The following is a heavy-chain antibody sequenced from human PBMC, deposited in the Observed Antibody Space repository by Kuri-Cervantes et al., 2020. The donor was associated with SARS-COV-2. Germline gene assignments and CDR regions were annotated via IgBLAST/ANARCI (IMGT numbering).Heavy chain of an antibody. V-gene: IGHV3-7*03. CDR2: IDQDGSEQ. CDR3: TTDHKLNSYYYYYMDV. J-gene: IGHJ6*03. D-gene: IGHD1-26*01. Sequence: GESLKISCAASGFTFSSYWMSWVHQAPGKGLEWVANIDQDGSEQYYVGSVKGRFSISRDNAKKSLYLQMNSLKTEDTAVYYCTTDHKLNSYYYYYMDVWGKGTTVTVSS. CDR1: GFTFSSYW.